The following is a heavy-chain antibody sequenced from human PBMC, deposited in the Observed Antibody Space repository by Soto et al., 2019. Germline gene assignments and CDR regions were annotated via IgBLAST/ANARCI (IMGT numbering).Heavy chain of an antibody. Sequence: TLSLTCTVAGGSISSGGYYWSWIRQHPGKGLEWIGYIYYSGSTYYNPSLKSRVTISVDTSKNQFSLKLSSVTAADTAVYYCARGLHPYYFDYWGQGTLVTVSS. J-gene: IGHJ4*02. D-gene: IGHD4-4*01. V-gene: IGHV4-31*03. CDR1: GGSISSGGYY. CDR3: ARGLHPYYFDY. CDR2: IYYSGST.